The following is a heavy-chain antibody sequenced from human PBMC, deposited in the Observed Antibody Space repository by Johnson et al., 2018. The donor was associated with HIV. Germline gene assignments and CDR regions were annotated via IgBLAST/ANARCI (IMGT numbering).Heavy chain of an antibody. CDR1: GFTFSNYG. CDR3: AKSAGSAGGDDAFGI. D-gene: IGHD3-10*01. V-gene: IGHV3-30*02. CDR2: IRYDGSNK. J-gene: IGHJ3*02. Sequence: QVQLVESGGGLVQPGGSLRLSCEVSGFTFSNYGMHWVRQAPGKGLEWVAFIRYDGSNKYYADSVKGRFTIFRDNSKNTLYMQMKSLRVEDTAVYYCAKSAGSAGGDDAFGIWGQGTMVTVSS.